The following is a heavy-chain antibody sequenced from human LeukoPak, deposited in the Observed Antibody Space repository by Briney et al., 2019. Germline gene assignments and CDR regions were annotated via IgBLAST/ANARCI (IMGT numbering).Heavy chain of an antibody. CDR1: GFTFRSYA. CDR3: AKDSAGVAATDF. V-gene: IGHV3-23*01. J-gene: IGHJ4*02. Sequence: GGSLRLSCAASGFTFRSYAVTWVRQTPGKGLEWVTAINSGGDRAYYADSVKGRFTIPRDNSKNTVYLQMDSLRVEDTALYYCAKDSAGVAATDFWGQGTLVTVS. D-gene: IGHD6-19*01. CDR2: INSGGDRA.